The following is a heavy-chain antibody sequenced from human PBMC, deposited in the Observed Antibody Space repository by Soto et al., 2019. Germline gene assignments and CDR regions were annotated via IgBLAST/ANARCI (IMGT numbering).Heavy chain of an antibody. CDR2: INPRGGST. V-gene: IGHV1-46*01. D-gene: IGHD6-6*01. CDR1: GYTFTEYY. Sequence: ASVKVSCKASGYTFTEYYLHWVRLAPGQGLEWMGIINPRGGSTSYAQKFQDRVTMTRDTSTSTVYMELSSLRSEDTAVYYCARGPNRYSSSSLDYWGQGTLVTVSS. CDR3: ARGPNRYSSSSLDY. J-gene: IGHJ4*02.